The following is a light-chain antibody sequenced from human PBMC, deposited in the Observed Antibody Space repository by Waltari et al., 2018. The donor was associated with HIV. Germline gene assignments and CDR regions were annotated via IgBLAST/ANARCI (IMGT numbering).Light chain of an antibody. CDR1: QSVFYSSNNKNY. V-gene: IGKV4-1*01. CDR2: WAS. J-gene: IGKJ4*01. Sequence: DIVMTQSPESLAVSLGERDTIKCKSSQSVFYSSNNKNYLIWYQQKPGQHPKLIIYWASSRQSGVPDRFSGSWSETDFTLTISSLQAEDVAVYFCQQTYTIPPTFGGGTKVEIK. CDR3: QQTYTIPPT.